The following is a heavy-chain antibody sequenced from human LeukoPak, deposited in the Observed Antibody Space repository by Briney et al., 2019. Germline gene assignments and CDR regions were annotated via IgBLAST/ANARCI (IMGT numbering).Heavy chain of an antibody. V-gene: IGHV1-18*01. CDR1: GYTFTSYG. CDR3: ARAYCSSTSCYSTGRPDY. J-gene: IGHJ4*02. CDR2: ISAYNGNT. Sequence: ASVKVSCKVSGYTFTSYGISWVRQAPGQGLEWMGWISAYNGNTNYAQKLQGRVTMTTDTSTSTAYMELRSLRSDDTAVYYCARAYCSSTSCYSTGRPDYWGQGTLVTVSS. D-gene: IGHD2-2*01.